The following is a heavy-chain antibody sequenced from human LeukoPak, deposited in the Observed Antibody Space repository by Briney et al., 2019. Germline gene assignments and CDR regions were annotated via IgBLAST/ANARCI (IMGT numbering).Heavy chain of an antibody. CDR2: ISGSGGST. D-gene: IGHD5-18*01. Sequence: WGTLRLSCAASGFTFSSYAMSWVRQAPGKGLEWVSAISGSGGSTYYADSVKGRFTISRDNSKNTLYLQMNSLRAEDTAVYYCAKDRRIQLTDYWGQGTLVTVSS. CDR3: AKDRRIQLTDY. V-gene: IGHV3-23*01. J-gene: IGHJ4*02. CDR1: GFTFSSYA.